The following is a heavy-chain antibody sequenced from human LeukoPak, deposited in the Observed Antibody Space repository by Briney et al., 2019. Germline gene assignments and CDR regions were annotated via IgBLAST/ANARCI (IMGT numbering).Heavy chain of an antibody. CDR2: IYYSWTT. CDR1: GDSIKSTSYH. J-gene: IGHJ4*02. CDR3: AREVASSVEY. V-gene: IGHV4-39*02. Sequence: SETLSLTCTVSGDSIKSTSYHWGWIRQPPGKGLEWIGSIYYSWTTYYNPSLISRLTISVDTSRNQFSLRLSSVTAADTAVYHCAREVASSVEYWGQGSLVTVSS. D-gene: IGHD3-10*01.